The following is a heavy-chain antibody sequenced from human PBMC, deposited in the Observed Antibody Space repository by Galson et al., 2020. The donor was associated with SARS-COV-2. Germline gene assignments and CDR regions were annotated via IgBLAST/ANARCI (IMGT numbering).Heavy chain of an antibody. Sequence: GGSLRLSCAASGFTFSNYGMHWVRQAPAKGLEWVAVIWYDGSNKYYADSVKGRFTISRDNSKNTLYLQMNSLRAEDTAVYYCAKDPDLGYCSSTSCSTGYWGQGTLVTVSS. D-gene: IGHD2-2*01. CDR2: IWYDGSNK. J-gene: IGHJ4*02. CDR3: AKDPDLGYCSSTSCSTGY. V-gene: IGHV3-30*02. CDR1: GFTFSNYG.